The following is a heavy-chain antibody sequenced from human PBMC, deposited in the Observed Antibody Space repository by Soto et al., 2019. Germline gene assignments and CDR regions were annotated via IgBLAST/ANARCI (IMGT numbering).Heavy chain of an antibody. CDR3: AGEQSGAXXF. D-gene: IGHD7-27*01. J-gene: IGHJ3*01. Sequence: QLQLQESGPGLVEPSETLSLTCSVSGDSMSSYYWSWIRQSAEKGLEWIGRISATGTTSYIPSLKSRITXSVDTSKNQFSLNLKFVXXXXXAVYFCAGEQSGAXXFWGQGTLVTXS. CDR2: ISATGTT. CDR1: GDSMSSYY. V-gene: IGHV4-4*07.